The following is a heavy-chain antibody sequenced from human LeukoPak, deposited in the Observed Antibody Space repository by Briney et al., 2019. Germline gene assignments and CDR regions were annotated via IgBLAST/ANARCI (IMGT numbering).Heavy chain of an antibody. J-gene: IGHJ4*02. CDR3: VRLRYTYGKNFDC. V-gene: IGHV3-7*01. CDR2: IQQDGSEK. CDR1: GFTFKGYW. D-gene: IGHD5-18*01. Sequence: GGSLRLSCAASGFTFKGYWMSWVRQAPGKGLKWVANIQQDGSEKKYVDSVKGRFTISRDNAKNSLYLQMDSLRAEDTAVYYCVRLRYTYGKNFDCWGQGTLVTVSS.